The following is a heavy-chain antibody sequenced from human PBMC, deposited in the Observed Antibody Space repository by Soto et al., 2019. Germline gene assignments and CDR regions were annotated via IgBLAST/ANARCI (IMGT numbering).Heavy chain of an antibody. CDR1: GFTFNSYA. D-gene: IGHD3-9*01. J-gene: IGHJ4*02. CDR2: ISGGGGGT. Sequence: PGGSLRLSCAVSGFTFNSYAMNWVRQAPGKGLEWVSSISGGGGGTYYADSLKGRLTISRDNSKSTLYLQMNSLRAEDTAVYYCAKGSHYDILTAYHAFDYWGQGTLVPVSS. V-gene: IGHV3-23*01. CDR3: AKGSHYDILTAYHAFDY.